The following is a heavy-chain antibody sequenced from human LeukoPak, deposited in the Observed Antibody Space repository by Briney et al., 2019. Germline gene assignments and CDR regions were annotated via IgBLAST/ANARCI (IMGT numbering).Heavy chain of an antibody. V-gene: IGHV4-59*01. Sequence: PSETLSLTCTVSGGSISSYYWSWIRQPPGKGLEWIGYIYYSGSTNYNPSLKSRVTISVDTSKNQFSLKLSSVTAADTAVYYCARRALNYYDNEHYFDYWGQGTLVTVSS. D-gene: IGHD3-22*01. CDR1: GGSISSYY. J-gene: IGHJ4*02. CDR2: IYYSGST. CDR3: ARRALNYYDNEHYFDY.